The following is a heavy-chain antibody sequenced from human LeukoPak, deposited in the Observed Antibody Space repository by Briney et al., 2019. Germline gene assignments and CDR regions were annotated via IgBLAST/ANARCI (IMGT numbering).Heavy chain of an antibody. Sequence: PGGSLRLSCAASGFTFSSYWMHWVRQAPGKGLVWVSRINSDGSSTSYADSVKGRFTISRDDSKNTVSLQMNSLRGDDTAVYYCARVRDTALVKYYYMDVWGEGTTVTVSS. CDR2: INSDGSST. CDR3: ARVRDTALVKYYYMDV. D-gene: IGHD5-18*01. CDR1: GFTFSSYW. V-gene: IGHV3-74*01. J-gene: IGHJ6*03.